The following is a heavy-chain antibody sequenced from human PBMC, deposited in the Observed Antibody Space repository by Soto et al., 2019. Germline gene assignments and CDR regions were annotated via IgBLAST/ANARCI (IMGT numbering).Heavy chain of an antibody. J-gene: IGHJ4*02. CDR3: AKVYNWSPGENYFDY. V-gene: IGHV3-23*01. Sequence: PGGSLRLSCAASGFTFSSYAMSWVRQAPGKGLEWVSAISGSGGSTYYADSVKGRFTISRDNSKNTLYLQMNSLRAEDTAVYYCAKVYNWSPGENYFDYWGQGTLVTVSS. D-gene: IGHD1-20*01. CDR2: ISGSGGST. CDR1: GFTFSSYA.